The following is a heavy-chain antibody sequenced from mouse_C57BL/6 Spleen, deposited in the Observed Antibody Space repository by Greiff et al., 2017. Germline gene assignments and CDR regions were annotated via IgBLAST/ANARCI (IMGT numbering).Heavy chain of an antibody. J-gene: IGHJ2*01. Sequence: EVKVVESGEGLVKPGGSLKLSCAASGFTFSSYAMSWVRQTPEKRLEWVAYISSGGDYIYYADTVKGRFTISRDNARNTLYLQMSSLKSEDTAMYYCTRDGNYFDYWGQGTTLTVSS. CDR1: GFTFSSYA. CDR3: TRDGNYFDY. V-gene: IGHV5-9-1*02. CDR2: ISSGGDYI. D-gene: IGHD2-1*01.